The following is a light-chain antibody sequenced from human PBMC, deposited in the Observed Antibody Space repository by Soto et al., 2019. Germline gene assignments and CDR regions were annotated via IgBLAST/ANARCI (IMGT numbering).Light chain of an antibody. CDR1: GSDVGGYDY. CDR2: EVT. J-gene: IGLJ2*01. V-gene: IGLV2-14*01. Sequence: QSVLMQPASVSGSPGQSITISCTGTGSDVGGYDYVSWYQQYPGKAPKLIIYEVTNRPSGISDRFSGSKSGNTASLTISGLQAEDEGDYYCSSFSPTTTLHVVFGGGTKLTVL. CDR3: SSFSPTTTLHVV.